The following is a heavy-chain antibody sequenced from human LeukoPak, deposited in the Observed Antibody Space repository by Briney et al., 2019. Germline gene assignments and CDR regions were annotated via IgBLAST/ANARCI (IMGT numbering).Heavy chain of an antibody. J-gene: IGHJ3*02. V-gene: IGHV3-48*04. CDR2: ISSSSSTI. Sequence: GGSLRLSCAASGFTFSSYSMNWVRQAPGKGLEWVSYISSSSSTIYYADSVKGRFTISRDNAKNSLYLQMNSLRAEDTAVYYCAREWGIAAAVDAFDIWGQGTMVTVSS. CDR1: GFTFSSYS. D-gene: IGHD6-13*01. CDR3: AREWGIAAAVDAFDI.